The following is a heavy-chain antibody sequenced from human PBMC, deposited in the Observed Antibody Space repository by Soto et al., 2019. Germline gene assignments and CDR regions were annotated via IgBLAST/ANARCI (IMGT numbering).Heavy chain of an antibody. J-gene: IGHJ5*02. Sequence: ASVKVSCKASGGTFSSYAISWVRQAPGQGLEWMGGIIPIFGTANYAQKFQGRVTITADESTSTAYMELSSLRSEDTAVYYCARTYYDFWSGQPSINWFDPWGQGTLVTVSS. V-gene: IGHV1-69*13. CDR1: GGTFSSYA. D-gene: IGHD3-3*01. CDR2: IIPIFGTA. CDR3: ARTYYDFWSGQPSINWFDP.